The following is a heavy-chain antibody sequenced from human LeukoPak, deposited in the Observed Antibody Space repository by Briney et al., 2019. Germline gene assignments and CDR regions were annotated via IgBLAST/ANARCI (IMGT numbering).Heavy chain of an antibody. CDR3: AIDRDCTRTSCYSGIFQH. CDR1: GFTFSNYG. J-gene: IGHJ1*01. V-gene: IGHV3-30*02. CDR2: IRYDGSNK. D-gene: IGHD2-2*02. Sequence: PGGSLRLSCAASGFTFSNYGIHWVRQAPGKGLEWVAFIRYDGSNKYYADSVKGRFTVSRDNSKNTLYLQMNSLRPEDTAVYYCAIDRDCTRTSCYSGIFQHWGQGTLVTVSS.